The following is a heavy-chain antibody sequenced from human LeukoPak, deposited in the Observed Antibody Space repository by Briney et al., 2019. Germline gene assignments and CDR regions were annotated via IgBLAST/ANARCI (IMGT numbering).Heavy chain of an antibody. Sequence: ASVTVSFTTSGYTFTVYYMHWVRQAPGQGLEWMGWINPNSGGTNYAQKFQDRVTMTRDTSISTAYMELSRLRSDDTAVYYCARPTLPDYSSSWYLGWGQGTLVTVSS. D-gene: IGHD6-13*01. CDR2: INPNSGGT. CDR1: GYTFTVYY. CDR3: ARPTLPDYSSSWYLG. V-gene: IGHV1-2*02. J-gene: IGHJ4*02.